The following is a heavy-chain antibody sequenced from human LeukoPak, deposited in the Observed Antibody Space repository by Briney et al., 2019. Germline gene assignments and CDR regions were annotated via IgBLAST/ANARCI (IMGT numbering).Heavy chain of an antibody. CDR1: GLTVSTNY. CDR3: ARDYPYYYDSSGYYSFDY. Sequence: GGSLRLSCAASGLTVSTNYMSWVRQAPGKGLEWVSVIYSGGSTYYADSVKGRFTISRDNSKNTLYLQMNSLRAEDTAVYYCARDYPYYYDSSGYYSFDYWGQGTLVTVSS. V-gene: IGHV3-66*01. J-gene: IGHJ4*02. CDR2: IYSGGST. D-gene: IGHD3-22*01.